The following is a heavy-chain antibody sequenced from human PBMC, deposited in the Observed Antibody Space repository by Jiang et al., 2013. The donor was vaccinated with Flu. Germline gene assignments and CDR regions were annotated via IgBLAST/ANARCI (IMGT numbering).Heavy chain of an antibody. CDR2: ISYDGSNK. D-gene: IGHD5-18*01. CDR1: GFTFSSYA. CDR3: ARDGGYSYGYFDY. Sequence: GFTFSSYAMHWVRQAPGKGLEWVAVISYDGSNKYYADSVKGRFTISRDNSKNTLYLQMNSLRAEDTAVYYCARDGGYSYGYFDYWGQGTLVTVSS. J-gene: IGHJ4*02. V-gene: IGHV3-30-3*01.